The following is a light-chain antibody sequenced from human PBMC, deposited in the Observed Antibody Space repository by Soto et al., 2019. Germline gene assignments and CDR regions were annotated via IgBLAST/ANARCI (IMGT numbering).Light chain of an antibody. CDR2: GAS. CDR1: QSVSSSY. CDR3: QQYGSSPWT. J-gene: IGKJ1*01. Sequence: EIVLTQSPDTLSLSPGERATLSCRASQSVSSSYLAWYQQKPGQAPRLLIYGASSRATGIPDRFSGSGSGTDLTLSISRLEPEDFAVYYCQQYGSSPWTFGQGTKLEIK. V-gene: IGKV3-20*01.